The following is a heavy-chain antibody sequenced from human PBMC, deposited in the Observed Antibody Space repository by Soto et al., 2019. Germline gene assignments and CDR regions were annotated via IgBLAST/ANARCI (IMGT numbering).Heavy chain of an antibody. CDR1: GVTFSSYS. V-gene: IGHV3-21*01. CDR2: ISSSSSYI. Sequence: GSRRLSCAASGVTFSSYSMNWVRQAPGKGLEWVSSISSSSSYIYYADSVKGRFTISRDNAKNSLYLQMNSLRAEDTAVYYCARESGITIFGVVIDPFDYWGQGTLVTVSS. D-gene: IGHD3-3*01. J-gene: IGHJ4*02. CDR3: ARESGITIFGVVIDPFDY.